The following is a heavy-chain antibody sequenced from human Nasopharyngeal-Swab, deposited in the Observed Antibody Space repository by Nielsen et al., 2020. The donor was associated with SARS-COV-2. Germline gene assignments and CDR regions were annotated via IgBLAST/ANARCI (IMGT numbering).Heavy chain of an antibody. V-gene: IGHV4-59*01. CDR3: ARERVTDKYFDY. Sequence: SETLSLTCTVSGGSISSYYWSWIRRPPGKGLEWIGYIYYSGSTNYNPSLKSRVTISVDTSKNQFSLKLSSVTAADTAVYYCARERVTDKYFDYWGQGTLVTVSS. CDR2: IYYSGST. CDR1: GGSISSYY. J-gene: IGHJ4*02. D-gene: IGHD2-21*02.